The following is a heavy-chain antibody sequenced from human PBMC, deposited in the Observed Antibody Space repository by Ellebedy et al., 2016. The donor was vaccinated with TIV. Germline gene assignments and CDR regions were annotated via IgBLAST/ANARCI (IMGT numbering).Heavy chain of an antibody. Sequence: GGSLRLSXAASGFTFSTYWMHWVRQAPGKGLEWVANIKQDGSEKYYVDSVKGRFTISRDNAKNSLYLQMSSLRAEDTAVYYCAREVGGGGAYWGQGTLVTVSS. D-gene: IGHD2-21*01. CDR3: AREVGGGGAY. V-gene: IGHV3-7*01. J-gene: IGHJ4*02. CDR2: IKQDGSEK. CDR1: GFTFSTYW.